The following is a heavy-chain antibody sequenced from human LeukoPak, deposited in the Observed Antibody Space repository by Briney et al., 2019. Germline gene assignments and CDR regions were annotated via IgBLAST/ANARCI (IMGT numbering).Heavy chain of an antibody. CDR3: AKPPFSDSSGFAN. CDR1: GFTFSSYV. CDR2: ISGSGGTT. Sequence: GGSLRLSCAASGFTFSSYVMSWVRQAPGKGLEWVSAISGSGGTTYYADSVKGRFTISRDNSKNTLFLQMNSLRAEDTAVYYCAKPPFSDSSGFANWGHGTLVAVSS. J-gene: IGHJ4*01. D-gene: IGHD3-22*01. V-gene: IGHV3-23*01.